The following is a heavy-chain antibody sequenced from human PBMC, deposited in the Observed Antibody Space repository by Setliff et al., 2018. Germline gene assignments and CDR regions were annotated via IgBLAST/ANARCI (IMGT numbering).Heavy chain of an antibody. D-gene: IGHD1-1*01. CDR2: IHYTGKT. CDR3: ARTGTYRYFDS. V-gene: IGHV4-59*08. J-gene: IGHJ4*02. CDR1: GASVSSHY. Sequence: SETLSLTCNVSGASVSSHYWTWIRQPPGKGLEWIGFIHYTGKTNYNPSLEGRVNISLDTPKNQFSLKLRSVTAADTAVYYCARTGTYRYFDSWGQGTLVTVSS.